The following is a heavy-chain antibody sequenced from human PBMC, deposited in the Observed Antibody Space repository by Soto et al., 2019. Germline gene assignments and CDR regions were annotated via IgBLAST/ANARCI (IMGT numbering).Heavy chain of an antibody. V-gene: IGHV3-30*18. CDR1: GFTFSSYG. CDR3: AKGGYYDSNGYLGWLDY. CDR2: ISYDGSNR. D-gene: IGHD3-22*01. J-gene: IGHJ4*02. Sequence: QVQLVESGGGVVQPGRSLRLSCAASGFTFSSYGIHWVRQAPGKGLEWVAVISYDGSNRYYADSVKGRITISRDNSKNTLYLQMNSLRAQDTAVYYCAKGGYYDSNGYLGWLDYWGQGTLVTVSS.